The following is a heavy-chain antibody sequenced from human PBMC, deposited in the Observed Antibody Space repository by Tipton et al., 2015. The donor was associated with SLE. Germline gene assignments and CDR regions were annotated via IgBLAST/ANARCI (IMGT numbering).Heavy chain of an antibody. V-gene: IGHV1-69*01. J-gene: IGHJ3*02. D-gene: IGHD6-13*01. CDR3: ASALNTAAAGSDAFDI. CDR1: GGTFSSYA. CDR2: IIPIFDTA. Sequence: QSGPEVKKPGSSVKVSCKASGGTFSSYAISWVRQAPGQGLEWMGGIIPIFDTANYAQKFQGRVTITADESTNTAYMELSSLRSEGTTVYYCASALNTAAAGSDAFDIWGQGTMVTVSS.